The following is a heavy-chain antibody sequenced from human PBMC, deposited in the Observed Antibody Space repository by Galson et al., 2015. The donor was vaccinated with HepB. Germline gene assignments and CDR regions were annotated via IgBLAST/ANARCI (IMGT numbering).Heavy chain of an antibody. CDR3: ARRNGVNAWLDY. CDR1: GDSVSGNSIT. CDR2: TYYRSKWYY. Sequence: CAISGDSVSGNSITWNWIRQSPSRGLEWLGRTYYRSKWYYDYGISVRSRITINPDTSKNQFSPQLNSVTPEDTAVYYCARRNGVNAWLDYWGQGMLVTVSS. J-gene: IGHJ4*02. V-gene: IGHV6-1*01. D-gene: IGHD2-2*01.